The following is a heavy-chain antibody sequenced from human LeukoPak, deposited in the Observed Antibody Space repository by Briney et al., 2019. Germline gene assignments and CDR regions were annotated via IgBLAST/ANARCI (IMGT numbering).Heavy chain of an antibody. Sequence: SETLSLTCTVSGGSISSSSYYWGWIRQPPGKGLEWIGSIYYSGSTYYNPSLKSRVTISVDTSKNQFSLKLSSVTAADTAVYYCARATTYYGDYHILYYFDYWGQGTLVTVSS. CDR2: IYYSGST. D-gene: IGHD4-17*01. J-gene: IGHJ4*02. CDR1: GGSISSSSYY. V-gene: IGHV4-39*07. CDR3: ARATTYYGDYHILYYFDY.